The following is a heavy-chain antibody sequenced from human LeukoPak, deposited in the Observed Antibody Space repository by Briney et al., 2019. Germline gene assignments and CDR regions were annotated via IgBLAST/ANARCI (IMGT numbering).Heavy chain of an antibody. CDR2: IKQDGSEK. Sequence: GGSLRLSCAASGFTFSSYWMNWVRQAPGKGLEWVANIKQDGSEKYYVDSVKGRFTISRDNAKNSLYLQMNSLRAEDTAVYYCARPVGYSYDPFDYWGQGTLATVSS. D-gene: IGHD5-18*01. CDR3: ARPVGYSYDPFDY. CDR1: GFTFSSYW. J-gene: IGHJ4*02. V-gene: IGHV3-7*01.